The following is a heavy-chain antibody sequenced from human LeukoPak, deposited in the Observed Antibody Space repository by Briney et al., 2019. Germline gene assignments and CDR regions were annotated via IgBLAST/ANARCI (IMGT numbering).Heavy chain of an antibody. Sequence: PGGSLRLSCAASGFTFSSSGMSWVRQAPGKGLEWVSSISYRGDNTYYADSVKGRFTISRDNFKNTLYLQMNSLRAEDTAFYYCAKVRYGSGSYTFDYWGQGTLVTVSS. D-gene: IGHD3-10*01. CDR1: GFTFSSSG. V-gene: IGHV3-23*01. CDR3: AKVRYGSGSYTFDY. CDR2: ISYRGDNT. J-gene: IGHJ4*02.